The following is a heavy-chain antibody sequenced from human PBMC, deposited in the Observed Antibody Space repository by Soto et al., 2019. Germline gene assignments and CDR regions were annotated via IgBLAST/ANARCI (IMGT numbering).Heavy chain of an antibody. J-gene: IGHJ5*02. CDR2: INHSGSP. CDR1: GGSFSGYY. CDR3: ATANWSHHYFDP. D-gene: IGHD1-1*01. V-gene: IGHV4-34*01. Sequence: SETLSLTCAVYGGSFSGYYWSWLRQPPGKGLEWIGEINHSGSPNYNPSLKSRVTISVDTSKNQFSLKMTSVTAADTAVYYCATANWSHHYFDPWGQGTLVTVSS.